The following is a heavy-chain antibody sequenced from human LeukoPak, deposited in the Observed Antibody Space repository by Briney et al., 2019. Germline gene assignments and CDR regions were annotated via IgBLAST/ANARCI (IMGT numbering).Heavy chain of an antibody. J-gene: IGHJ6*04. CDR2: TYYRSKWYN. Sequence: SQTLSLTCAISGDSVSSNSAAWNWIRQSPSRGLEWLGRTYYRSKWYNDYAVSVKSRITINPDTSKNQFSPQLNSVTPEDTAVYYCARDQRYCSGGSCWGPLGDVWGKGTTVTVSS. CDR1: GDSVSSNSAA. V-gene: IGHV6-1*01. CDR3: ARDQRYCSGGSCWGPLGDV. D-gene: IGHD2-15*01.